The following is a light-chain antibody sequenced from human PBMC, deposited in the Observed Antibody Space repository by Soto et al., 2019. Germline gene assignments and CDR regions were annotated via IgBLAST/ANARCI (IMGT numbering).Light chain of an antibody. CDR3: QTWGPGVQEV. J-gene: IGLJ2*01. CDR2: LNSDGSH. CDR1: GGLSSYA. Sequence: QLVLTQSPSASASLGASVKLTCTLSGGLSSYAIAWHQQQPEKGPRYLMKLNSDGSHSKGDGIPDRFSGSSSGPERYLTISSLQSEDEADYYCQTWGPGVQEVFGGGTKLTVL. V-gene: IGLV4-69*01.